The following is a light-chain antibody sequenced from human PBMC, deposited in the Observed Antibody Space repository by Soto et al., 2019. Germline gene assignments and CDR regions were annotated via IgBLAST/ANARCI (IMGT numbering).Light chain of an antibody. CDR1: QGISNY. CDR2: AAS. Sequence: DIQMTQSPSSLSASVGDRVTITCRASQGISNYIAWYQQKPGKAPKLLIYAASTLQSGVPSRFSDSGSGTDFTLTISSLQPEDVATYYCQKYNSAPLFGPGTKVDIK. V-gene: IGKV1-27*01. J-gene: IGKJ3*01. CDR3: QKYNSAPL.